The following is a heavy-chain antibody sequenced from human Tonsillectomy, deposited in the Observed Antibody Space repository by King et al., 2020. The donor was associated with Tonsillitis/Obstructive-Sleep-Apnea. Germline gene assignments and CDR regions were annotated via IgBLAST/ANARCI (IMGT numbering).Heavy chain of an antibody. CDR2: IYYSGSN. D-gene: IGHD2/OR15-2a*01. J-gene: IGHJ3*02. V-gene: IGHV4-59*01. CDR3: ARMEYRAGNAFDI. CDR1: GGSISSYY. Sequence: VQLQESGPGLVKPSETLSLTCTVSGGSISSYYWSWIRQPPGKGLEWIGYIYYSGSNNYNPSLKSRVTISVDTSKNQFSLKLSSVTAADTAVYYCARMEYRAGNAFDIWGQGTMVTVSS.